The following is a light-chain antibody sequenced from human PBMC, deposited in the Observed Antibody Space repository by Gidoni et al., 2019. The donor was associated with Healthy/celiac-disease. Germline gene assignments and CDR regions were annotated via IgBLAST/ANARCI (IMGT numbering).Light chain of an antibody. V-gene: IGKV3-11*01. Sequence: QSPATLSLSPGERATLSCRASQSVSSYLAWYQQKPGQAPRLLIYDASNRATGIPARFSGSGSGTDFTLTISSLEPEDFAVYYCQQRSNWPFLTFGGGTKVEIK. CDR1: QSVSSY. J-gene: IGKJ4*01. CDR2: DAS. CDR3: QQRSNWPFLT.